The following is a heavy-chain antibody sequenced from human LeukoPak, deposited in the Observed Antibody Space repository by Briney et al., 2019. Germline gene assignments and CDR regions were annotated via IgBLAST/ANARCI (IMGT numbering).Heavy chain of an antibody. CDR2: IYNSGST. V-gene: IGHV4-4*07. J-gene: IGHJ4*02. CDR1: GGSISSYY. Sequence: SETLSLTCTVSGGSISSYYWSWIRQPAGKGLEWIGRIYNSGSTNYNPSLKSRVTMSVDTSKNQFSLKLSSVTAADTAVHYCARLYLDRWELTYYFDYWGQGTLVTVSS. D-gene: IGHD1-26*01. CDR3: ARLYLDRWELTYYFDY.